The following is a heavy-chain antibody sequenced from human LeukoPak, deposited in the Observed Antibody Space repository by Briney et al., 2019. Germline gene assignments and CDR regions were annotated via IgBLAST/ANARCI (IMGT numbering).Heavy chain of an antibody. D-gene: IGHD2-15*01. V-gene: IGHV4-34*01. CDR1: GGSFSGYY. CDR2: INHSGST. CDR3: ARGPIVVVVAANYNWFDP. J-gene: IGHJ5*02. Sequence: SSETLSLTCAVYGGSFSGYYWSWTRQPPGKGLEWIGEINHSGSTNYNPSLKSRVTISVDTSKNQFSLKLSSVTAADTAVYYCARGPIVVVVAANYNWFDPWGQGTLVTVYS.